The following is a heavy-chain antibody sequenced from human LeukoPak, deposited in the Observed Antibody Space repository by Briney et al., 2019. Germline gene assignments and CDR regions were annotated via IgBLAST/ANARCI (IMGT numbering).Heavy chain of an antibody. J-gene: IGHJ4*02. V-gene: IGHV1-18*04. D-gene: IGHD2-2*01. Sequence: GASVKVSCKASGYTFTSYGISWVRQAPGQGLEWMGGISVYNGNTNYAQKLQGRVTMTRDTSTSTAYIDLRSLRSDDTAVYYCAREVRYCSSTSCPFDYWGQGTLVTVSS. CDR2: ISVYNGNT. CDR1: GYTFTSYG. CDR3: AREVRYCSSTSCPFDY.